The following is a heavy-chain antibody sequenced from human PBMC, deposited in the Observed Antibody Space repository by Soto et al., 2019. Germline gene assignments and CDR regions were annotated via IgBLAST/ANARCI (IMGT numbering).Heavy chain of an antibody. Sequence: AGGSLRLSCAASGFTFSSYGMHWVRQAPGKGLEWVAVIWYDGSNKYYADSVKGRFTISRDNSKNTLYLQMNSLRAEDTAVYYCARVPSQGYCSGGSCHFDYWGQGTLVTVSS. CDR3: ARVPSQGYCSGGSCHFDY. CDR1: GFTFSSYG. CDR2: IWYDGSNK. J-gene: IGHJ4*02. V-gene: IGHV3-33*01. D-gene: IGHD2-15*01.